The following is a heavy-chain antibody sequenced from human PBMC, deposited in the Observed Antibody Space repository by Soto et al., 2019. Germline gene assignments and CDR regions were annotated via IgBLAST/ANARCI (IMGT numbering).Heavy chain of an antibody. CDR1: GFTFSDYY. V-gene: IGHV3-11*01. CDR3: ARAQNDFWSGYYVDY. J-gene: IGHJ4*02. D-gene: IGHD3-3*01. Sequence: PGGSLRLSCAASGFTFSDYYMSWIRQAPGKGLEWVSYISSSGSTIYYADSVKGRFTISRDNAKNSLYLQMNSLRAEDTAVYYCARAQNDFWSGYYVDYWGQGTLVTVSS. CDR2: ISSSGSTI.